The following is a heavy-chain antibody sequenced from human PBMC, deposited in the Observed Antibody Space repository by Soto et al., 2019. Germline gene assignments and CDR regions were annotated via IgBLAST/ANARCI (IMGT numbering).Heavy chain of an antibody. Sequence: QVQLQKSGPGLVKPSQTLSLTCTVSGGSISSGGYYWSWIRQHPGKGLEWIGYIYYSGSTYYNPSLKSRVTISVETSKNQFSLKLSSVTAADTAVYYCARSSTSANYFDYWGQGTLVTASS. J-gene: IGHJ4*02. CDR1: GGSISSGGYY. CDR2: IYYSGST. CDR3: ARSSTSANYFDY. V-gene: IGHV4-31*03. D-gene: IGHD2-2*01.